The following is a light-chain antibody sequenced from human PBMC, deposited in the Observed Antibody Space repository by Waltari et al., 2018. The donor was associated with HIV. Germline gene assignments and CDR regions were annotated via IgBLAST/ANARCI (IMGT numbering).Light chain of an antibody. CDR1: SSNIGKNA. Sequence: QSVLTQTPSVSAAPWTWVSISCSGGSSNIGKNAVSWYQQVPGKPPRLLIYYDDLLAPGVSGRFSGSKSGTSASLAISGLQSEDEGHYYCSAWDDSLDGRVFGGGTKVTVL. CDR2: YDD. J-gene: IGLJ3*02. V-gene: IGLV1-36*01. CDR3: SAWDDSLDGRV.